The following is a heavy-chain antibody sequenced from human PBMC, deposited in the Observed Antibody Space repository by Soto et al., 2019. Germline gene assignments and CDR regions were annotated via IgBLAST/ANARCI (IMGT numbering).Heavy chain of an antibody. CDR2: INHSGST. V-gene: IGHV4-34*01. Sequence: SETLSLTCAVYGGSFSGYYWSWIRQPPGKGLEWIGEINHSGSTNYNPSLKSRVTISVDPSKNQFSLKLSSVTAADTAVYYCARAAPRYCSGGSCYTGMAYWGQGTLVTVS. J-gene: IGHJ1*01. CDR1: GGSFSGYY. D-gene: IGHD2-15*01. CDR3: ARAAPRYCSGGSCYTGMAY.